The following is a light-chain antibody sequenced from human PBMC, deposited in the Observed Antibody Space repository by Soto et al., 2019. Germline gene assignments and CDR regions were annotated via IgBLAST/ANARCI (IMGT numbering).Light chain of an antibody. CDR1: QSISTY. Sequence: EIQMTQSPSSLSASVGERVTITCRARQSISTYLHWYQQKPGKAPKLLIYAASNLQSGVPSRFSGGGSGTHFTLTINSRQPEDASTYFCQQRYNTSPEYTFGRGTKLEI. CDR2: AAS. CDR3: QQRYNTSPEYT. J-gene: IGKJ2*01. V-gene: IGKV1-39*01.